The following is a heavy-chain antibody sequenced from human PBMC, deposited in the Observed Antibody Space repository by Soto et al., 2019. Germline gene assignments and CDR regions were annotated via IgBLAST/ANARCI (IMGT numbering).Heavy chain of an antibody. CDR2: IYYSGST. V-gene: IGHV4-59*01. J-gene: IGHJ4*02. D-gene: IGHD1-7*01. Sequence: SETLSLTCTVSGGSISSYYWSWIRQPPGKGLEWIGYIYYSGSTNYNPSLKSRVTISVDTSKNQFSLKLSSVTAADTAVYYCAIGNWNYEGVLDYWGQGTPVTVS. CDR3: AIGNWNYEGVLDY. CDR1: GGSISSYY.